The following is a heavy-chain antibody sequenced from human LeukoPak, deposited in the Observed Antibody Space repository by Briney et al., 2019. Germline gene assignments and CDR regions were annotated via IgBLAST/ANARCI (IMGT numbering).Heavy chain of an antibody. CDR1: GFTFSNYA. D-gene: IGHD3-10*01. V-gene: IGHV3-23*01. CDR3: AKDSAL. Sequence: PGGSLRLSCSVSGFTFSNYAMHWVRQAPGKGLEWVSSISRSGSGTYYADSVKGRFTISRDNSKKTLDLHMHNLTAEDTAVYYCAKDSALWGQGTLVTVSS. J-gene: IGHJ4*02. CDR2: ISRSGSGT.